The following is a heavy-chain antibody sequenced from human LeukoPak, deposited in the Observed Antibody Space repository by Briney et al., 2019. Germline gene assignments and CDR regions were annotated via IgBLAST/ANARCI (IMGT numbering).Heavy chain of an antibody. D-gene: IGHD6-19*01. CDR3: AREYSSSGLAFDY. J-gene: IGHJ4*02. V-gene: IGHV6-1*01. CDR1: GDSVSSNSTA. CDR2: TYYRSKWHN. Sequence: SQTLSLTCAISGDSVSSNSTAWNWIRQSPSRGLQWLGRTYYRSKWHNDYAGSVKSRITINPDTSKNQFSLQVNSVTPEDTAVYYCAREYSSSGLAFDYWGQGTLVTVSS.